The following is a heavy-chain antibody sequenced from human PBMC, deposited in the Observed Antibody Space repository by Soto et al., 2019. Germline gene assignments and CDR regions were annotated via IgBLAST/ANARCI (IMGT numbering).Heavy chain of an antibody. D-gene: IGHD3-3*01. CDR2: IYYSGST. CDR1: GGSISSYY. J-gene: IGHJ6*02. CDR3: ARGSRHDFWSGPTYYYYGMDV. V-gene: IGHV4-59*01. Sequence: SETLSLTCTVSGGSISSYYWSWIRQPPGKGLEWIGYIYYSGSTNYNPSLKSRVTISVDTSKNQFSLKLSSVTAADTAVYYCARGSRHDFWSGPTYYYYGMDVWGQGTTVTVSS.